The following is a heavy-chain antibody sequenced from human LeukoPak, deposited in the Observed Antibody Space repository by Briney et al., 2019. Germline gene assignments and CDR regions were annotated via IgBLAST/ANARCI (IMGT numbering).Heavy chain of an antibody. CDR1: GGSFGGYY. CDR3: ASTPRYDFWSGRKAGFDP. Sequence: SETLSLTCAVYGGSFGGYYWSWIRQPPGKGLEWIGEINHSGSTNYNPSLKSRVTISVDTSKNQFSLKLSSVTAADTAVYYCASTPRYDFWSGRKAGFDPWGQGTLVTVSS. CDR2: INHSGST. V-gene: IGHV4-34*01. J-gene: IGHJ5*02. D-gene: IGHD3-3*01.